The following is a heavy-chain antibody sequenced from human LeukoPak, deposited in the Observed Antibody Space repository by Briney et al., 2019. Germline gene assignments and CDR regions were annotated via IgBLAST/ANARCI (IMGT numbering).Heavy chain of an antibody. V-gene: IGHV3-7*01. CDR1: GFTFSSYW. CDR2: IKQDGSEK. Sequence: QPGGPLRLSCAASGFTFSSYWMSWVRQAPGKGLEWVANIKQDGSEKYYVDSVKGRFTISRDNAKNTLYLQMNSLRAEDTAVYYCARDRGYYDSSGYYSGDYWGQGTLVTVSS. D-gene: IGHD3-22*01. J-gene: IGHJ4*02. CDR3: ARDRGYYDSSGYYSGDY.